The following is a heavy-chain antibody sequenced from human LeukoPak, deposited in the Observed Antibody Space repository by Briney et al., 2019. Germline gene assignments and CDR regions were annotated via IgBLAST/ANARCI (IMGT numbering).Heavy chain of an antibody. CDR3: ARDRRGAVRGVSNWFDP. CDR2: IWYDGSNK. CDR1: GFTFSSYG. J-gene: IGHJ5*02. Sequence: GGSLRLSCAASGFTFSSYGMHWVRQAPGKGLEWVAVIWYDGSNKYYADSVKGRFTISRDNSKNTLYLQMNSLRAEDTAVYYCARDRRGAVRGVSNWFDPWGHGTLVTVSS. V-gene: IGHV3-33*01. D-gene: IGHD3-10*02.